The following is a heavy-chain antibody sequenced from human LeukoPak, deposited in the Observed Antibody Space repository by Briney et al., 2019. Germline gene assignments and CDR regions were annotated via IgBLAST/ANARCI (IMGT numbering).Heavy chain of an antibody. J-gene: IGHJ6*03. D-gene: IGHD3-3*01. Sequence: AETLSLTCTVSGGSISIYYGSCILQPPGKGREWIGYIYCSGSTNYNPSLKSRVTISVDMSKNQFSLKLSSVTAADTAVYYCARIYYDFWSGPRYYYYMDVWGKGTTVTVSS. CDR2: IYCSGST. CDR3: ARIYYDFWSGPRYYYYMDV. V-gene: IGHV4-59*01. CDR1: GGSISIYY.